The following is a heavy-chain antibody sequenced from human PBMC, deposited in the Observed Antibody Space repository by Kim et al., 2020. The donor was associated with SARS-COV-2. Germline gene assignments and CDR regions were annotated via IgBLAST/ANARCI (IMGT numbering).Heavy chain of an antibody. CDR3: ARDSSFFDY. J-gene: IGHJ4*02. Sequence: GGSLRLSCAASGFIFHDYSMNWVRQAPGKGLEWVSSISTRSDYIYYADSVKGRFTISRDNAKKSLYLQMNSLRAEDTAVYYCARDSSFFDYWGQGTLVT. V-gene: IGHV3-21*01. D-gene: IGHD6-13*01. CDR2: ISTRSDYI. CDR1: GFIFHDYS.